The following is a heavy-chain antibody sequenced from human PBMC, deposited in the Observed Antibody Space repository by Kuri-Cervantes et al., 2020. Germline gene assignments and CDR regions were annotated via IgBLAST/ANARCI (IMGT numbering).Heavy chain of an antibody. Sequence: GSLRLSCAVSGGSISSSNWWSWVRQPPGKGLEWIGEIYHSGSTNYNPSLKSRVTISVDKSKNQFSLKLSSVTAADTAVYYCATTPYYYGSGSYFDYWGQGTLVTVSS. CDR2: IYHSGST. V-gene: IGHV4-4*02. CDR3: ATTPYYYGSGSYFDY. J-gene: IGHJ4*02. D-gene: IGHD3-10*01. CDR1: GGSISSSNW.